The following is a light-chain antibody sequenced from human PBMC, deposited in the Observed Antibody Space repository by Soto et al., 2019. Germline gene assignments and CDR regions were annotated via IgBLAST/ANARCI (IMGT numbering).Light chain of an antibody. V-gene: IGKV1-5*03. CDR3: QQYNTHSRM. CDR2: KAS. Sequence: DIQMTQSPSTLSASVGDRVTITCRASQSISNRLAWYQQRPGKAPKLLIYKASSLEGGVPSRFSGSGSGTEFTLSISSLQPDDFATYYCQQYNTHSRMFGQGTKVEIK. CDR1: QSISNR. J-gene: IGKJ1*01.